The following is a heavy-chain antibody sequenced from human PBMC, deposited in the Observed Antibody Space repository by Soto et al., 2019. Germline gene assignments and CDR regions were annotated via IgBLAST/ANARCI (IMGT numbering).Heavy chain of an antibody. J-gene: IGHJ5*02. D-gene: IGHD6-13*01. Sequence: PSETLSLTCAVSGGSISTSNWWSWVRQPPGKGLEWIGEVYHSGSTNYNPSFKSRVAMSVDKSKNQFSLKLNSVTAADTAVYYCARALSSSWYFPHNWFDPWGQGTLVTAPQ. CDR1: GGSISTSNW. CDR3: ARALSSSWYFPHNWFDP. V-gene: IGHV4-4*02. CDR2: VYHSGST.